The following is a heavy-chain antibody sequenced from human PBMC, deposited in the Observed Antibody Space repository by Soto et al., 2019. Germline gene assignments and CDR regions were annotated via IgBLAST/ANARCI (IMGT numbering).Heavy chain of an antibody. CDR2: ISGSGDST. Sequence: EVQVLESGGGFVQPGGSLRLSCAASGFTLSDYAMTWVRQGPGKGLEWVSAISGSGDSTYYTDSVKGRFTISRDNSKNTLYLEMNGLRAEDTAVYYCAKDFLHDWGQDYYYGMDVWGQGTTVTVSS. CDR3: AKDFLHDWGQDYYYGMDV. D-gene: IGHD7-27*01. V-gene: IGHV3-23*01. J-gene: IGHJ6*02. CDR1: GFTLSDYA.